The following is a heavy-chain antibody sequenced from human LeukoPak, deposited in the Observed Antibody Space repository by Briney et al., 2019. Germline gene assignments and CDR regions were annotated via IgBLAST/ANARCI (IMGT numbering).Heavy chain of an antibody. D-gene: IGHD6-19*01. Sequence: GASVKVSCKASGYTFTGYYMHWVRQAPGQGLEWMGWINPNSDDTNFAQKFQARVTVTRDTSTNTVYIELSSLRSDDTAVYYCARGARTYRSGWYYNERGDYWGQGTLVTVSS. J-gene: IGHJ4*02. CDR3: ARGARTYRSGWYYNERGDY. CDR1: GYTFTGYY. V-gene: IGHV1-2*02. CDR2: INPNSDDT.